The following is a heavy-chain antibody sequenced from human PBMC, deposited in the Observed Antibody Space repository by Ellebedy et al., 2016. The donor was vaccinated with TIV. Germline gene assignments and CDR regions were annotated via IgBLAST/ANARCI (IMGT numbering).Heavy chain of an antibody. Sequence: SVKVSCXASGGTFSSYAISWVRQAPGQGLEWMGGIIPIFGTANYAQKFQGRVTITADESTSTAYMELSSLRSEDTAVYYCARAGCSSTSCYTAYYYYYMDVWGKGTTVTVSS. J-gene: IGHJ6*03. CDR2: IIPIFGTA. D-gene: IGHD2-2*02. CDR1: GGTFSSYA. V-gene: IGHV1-69*13. CDR3: ARAGCSSTSCYTAYYYYYMDV.